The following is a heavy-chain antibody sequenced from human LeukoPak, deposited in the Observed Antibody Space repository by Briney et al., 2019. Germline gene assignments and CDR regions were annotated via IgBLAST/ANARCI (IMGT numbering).Heavy chain of an antibody. V-gene: IGHV4-59*01. CDR3: ARYIAVAGIFDY. CDR1: GGSFSGYY. Sequence: SETLSLTCAVYGGSFSGYYWSWIRQPPGKGLEWIGYIYYSGSTNYNPSLKSRVTISVDTSKNQFSLKLSSVTAADTAVYYCARYIAVAGIFDYWGQGTLVTISS. J-gene: IGHJ4*02. D-gene: IGHD6-19*01. CDR2: IYYSGST.